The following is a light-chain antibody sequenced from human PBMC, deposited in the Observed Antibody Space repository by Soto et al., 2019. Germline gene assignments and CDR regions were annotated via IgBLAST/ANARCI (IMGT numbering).Light chain of an antibody. J-gene: IGKJ5*01. CDR1: QGISSY. V-gene: IGKV1-39*01. Sequence: DIQMTQSPSSLSASVGDRVTITCRASQGISSYLNWYQQKPGKAPKLLIYAASSLQSGVPSRFCGGGSGTDFTLTISSLVSEDFATYYCQQSYSTLLSCGPGTRLEIK. CDR3: QQSYSTLLS. CDR2: AAS.